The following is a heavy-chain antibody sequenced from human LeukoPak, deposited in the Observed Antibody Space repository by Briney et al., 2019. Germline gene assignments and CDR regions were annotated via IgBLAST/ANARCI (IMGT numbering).Heavy chain of an antibody. V-gene: IGHV1-18*01. J-gene: IGHJ4*02. D-gene: IGHD2-2*01. Sequence: ASVKVSCKTSGYTFSNFGINWVRQAPGQGPEWMGWISGNNDNPNYGQKFQGRFTVTTDSSTSTAYMELRNLRFDDTAVYYCARDGTSTDDYWGQGTLVTVSS. CDR1: GYTFSNFG. CDR3: ARDGTSTDDY. CDR2: ISGNNDNP.